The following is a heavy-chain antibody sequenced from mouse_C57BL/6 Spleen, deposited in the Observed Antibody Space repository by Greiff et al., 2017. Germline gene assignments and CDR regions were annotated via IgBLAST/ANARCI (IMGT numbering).Heavy chain of an antibody. CDR2: IDPSDSYT. V-gene: IGHV1-69*01. CDR1: GYTFTSYW. D-gene: IGHD3-2*02. CDR3: ARTAQATMDY. J-gene: IGHJ4*01. Sequence: QVQLQQPGAELVMPGASVKLSCKASGYTFTSYWMHWVKQRPGQGLEWIGEIDPSDSYTNYNQKFKGKSTLTVDKSSSTAYMQLSSLTSEDSAVYDCARTAQATMDYWGQGTSVTVSS.